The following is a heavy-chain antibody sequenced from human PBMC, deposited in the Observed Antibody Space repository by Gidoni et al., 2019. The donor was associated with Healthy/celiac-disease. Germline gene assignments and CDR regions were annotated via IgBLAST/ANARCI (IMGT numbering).Heavy chain of an antibody. CDR2: ISSSSSTI. V-gene: IGHV3-48*02. Sequence: WGRLAPGKGLEWVSYISSSSSTIYYADSVKGRFTISRDNAKNSLYLKMNSLRDEDTAVYYCARDPYSSGWYRYLEPFFDYWGQGTLVTVSS. D-gene: IGHD6-19*01. J-gene: IGHJ4*02. CDR3: ARDPYSSGWYRYLEPFFDY.